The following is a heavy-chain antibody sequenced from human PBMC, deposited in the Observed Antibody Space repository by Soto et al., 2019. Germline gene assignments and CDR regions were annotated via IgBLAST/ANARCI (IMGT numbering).Heavy chain of an antibody. CDR1: GLTFSSSS. CDR3: AKGARSASFDP. D-gene: IGHD2-15*01. J-gene: IGHJ5*02. Sequence: GGSLRLSCAASGLTFSSSSMSWVRQVPGKGPEWVSAIDGSSVSFYYADSVKGRFIISRDNSKNTLYLQMNSLRAEDSAVYYCAKGARSASFDPWGQGTLVTVSS. V-gene: IGHV3-23*01. CDR2: IDGSSVSF.